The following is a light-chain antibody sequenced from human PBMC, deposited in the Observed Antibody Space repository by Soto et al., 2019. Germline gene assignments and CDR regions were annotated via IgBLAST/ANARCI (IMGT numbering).Light chain of an antibody. CDR2: DAS. CDR3: QQANSFPWT. CDR1: QNINNY. Sequence: DIQMTQSPSSLSASVGDRVTITCQASQNINNYLNWYQQKPGRAPKLLIYDASNLQSGVPSRFSGSGSGTDFTLTISSLQPEDFATYYCQQANSFPWTFGQGTKVDIK. V-gene: IGKV1-12*01. J-gene: IGKJ1*01.